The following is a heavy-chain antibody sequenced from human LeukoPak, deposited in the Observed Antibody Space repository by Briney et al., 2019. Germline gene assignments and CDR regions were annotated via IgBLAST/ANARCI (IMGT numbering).Heavy chain of an antibody. J-gene: IGHJ4*02. Sequence: GGSLRLSCAASGFTFSSYAMNWVRQAPGKGLEWVSIISSGGSTTYYADSVKGRFTISRDNSKNTLYLQMNSLRAEDTAVYYCAKAPCYYDSSGYFDYWGQGTLVTVSS. CDR2: ISSGGSTT. V-gene: IGHV3-23*01. D-gene: IGHD3-22*01. CDR3: AKAPCYYDSSGYFDY. CDR1: GFTFSSYA.